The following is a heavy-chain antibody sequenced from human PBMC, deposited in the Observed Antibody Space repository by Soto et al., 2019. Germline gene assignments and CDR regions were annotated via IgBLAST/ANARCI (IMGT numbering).Heavy chain of an antibody. CDR2: IHYSGTT. CDR3: ARDHVRRGCDSTNCKSFEY. V-gene: IGHV4-30-4*01. CDR1: GDSITSGNYY. D-gene: IGHD2-2*01. Sequence: TLSLTCTVSGDSITSGNYYWSWVRQPPGKGLVWIVNIHYSGTTNYNPSLQSRVSISVDTSKNQFSLEMTYVTAADTAVYYCARDHVRRGCDSTNCKSFEYWGQGTLVTVS. J-gene: IGHJ4*02.